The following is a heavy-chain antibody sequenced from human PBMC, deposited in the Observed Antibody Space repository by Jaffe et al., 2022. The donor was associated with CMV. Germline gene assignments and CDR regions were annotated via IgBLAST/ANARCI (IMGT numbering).Heavy chain of an antibody. Sequence: QVQLQQWGAGLLKPSETLSLTCAVYGGSFSGYYWSWIRQPPGKGLEWIGEINHSGSTNYNPSLKSRVTISVDTSKNQFSLKLSSVTAADTAVYYCARDLTMVRGRVLDYWGQGTLVTVSS. D-gene: IGHD3-10*01. V-gene: IGHV4-34*01. CDR1: GGSFSGYY. CDR3: ARDLTMVRGRVLDY. CDR2: INHSGST. J-gene: IGHJ4*02.